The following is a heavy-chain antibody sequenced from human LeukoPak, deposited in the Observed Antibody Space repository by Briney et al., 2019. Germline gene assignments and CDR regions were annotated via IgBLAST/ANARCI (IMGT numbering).Heavy chain of an antibody. J-gene: IGHJ3*02. CDR3: AGGRRGGGFAFDI. D-gene: IGHD3-16*01. CDR2: ISSSGSTI. Sequence: GGSLRLSCAASGFTFSSYSMNWVRQAPGKGLEWVSYISSSGSTIYYADSVKGRFTISRDNAKNSLYLQMNSLRAEDTAVYYWAGGRRGGGFAFDIWGQGTMVTVSS. CDR1: GFTFSSYS. V-gene: IGHV3-48*04.